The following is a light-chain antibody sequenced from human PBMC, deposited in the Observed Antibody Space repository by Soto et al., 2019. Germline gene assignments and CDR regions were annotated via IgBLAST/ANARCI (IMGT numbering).Light chain of an antibody. CDR1: SSDVGGYNY. CDR2: DVS. J-gene: IGLJ1*01. CDR3: CSYTTSNTRQIV. Sequence: QSVLTQLASVSGSPGQSSTISCTGTSSDVGGYNYVSWYQQHPGKAPKFMIYDVSNRPSGVSNRFSGSKSGNTASLTISELQAEDEADYYCCSYTTSNTRQIVFGTGTKVTVL. V-gene: IGLV2-14*01.